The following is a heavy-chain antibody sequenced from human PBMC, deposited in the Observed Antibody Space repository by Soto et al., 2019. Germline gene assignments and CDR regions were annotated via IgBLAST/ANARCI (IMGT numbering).Heavy chain of an antibody. CDR1: GFPFGPST. CDR2: ISVSVGST. Sequence: LRLSCGVSGFPFGPSTMSWVRQAPGKGLEWVSTISVSVGSTYYADSVKGRFTISRDNSKNTLYLQLNSLRAEDTAVYYCAKGYYSGYDLAYFDYWGQGTLVTVSS. J-gene: IGHJ4*02. D-gene: IGHD5-12*01. V-gene: IGHV3-23*01. CDR3: AKGYYSGYDLAYFDY.